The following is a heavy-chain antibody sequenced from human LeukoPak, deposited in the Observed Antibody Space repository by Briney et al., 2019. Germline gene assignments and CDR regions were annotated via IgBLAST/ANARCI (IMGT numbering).Heavy chain of an antibody. CDR3: AKGTPQHRGGYSYFAY. CDR1: GFTFSNYA. V-gene: IGHV3-23*01. CDR2: ISGSGGST. J-gene: IGHJ4*02. Sequence: GGSLRLSCAASGFTFSNYAMTWVRQAPGEGLEWVSDISGSGGSTYFADSMKGRFTISRDNSKDTVYLQMDSLRAEDTAVYFCAKGTPQHRGGYSYFAYWGQGALVTVSS. D-gene: IGHD5-24*01.